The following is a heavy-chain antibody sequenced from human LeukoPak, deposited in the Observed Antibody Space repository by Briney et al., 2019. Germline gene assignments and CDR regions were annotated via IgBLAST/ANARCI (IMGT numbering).Heavy chain of an antibody. Sequence: GASVKVSCKVSGYTLTELSMHWVRQAPGKGLEWMGGFDPEDGETIYAQKFQGRVTMTEDTSTYTAYMELSSLRSEDTAIYYCARDSVLRYFDWLILNYWGQGTLVTVSS. V-gene: IGHV1-24*01. CDR3: ARDSVLRYFDWLILNY. CDR1: GYTLTELS. J-gene: IGHJ4*02. D-gene: IGHD3-9*01. CDR2: FDPEDGET.